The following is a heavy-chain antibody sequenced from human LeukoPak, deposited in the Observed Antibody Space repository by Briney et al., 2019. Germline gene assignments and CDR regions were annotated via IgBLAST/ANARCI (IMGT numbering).Heavy chain of an antibody. J-gene: IGHJ4*02. CDR1: GGTISSYY. CDR3: ARDRGWLHYYYRSGYHFDY. V-gene: IGHV4-4*07. D-gene: IGHD3-22*01. CDR2: IYTSGST. Sequence: PSETLSLTCTVSGGTISSYYWSWVRQPAGKGLEWIGRIYTSGSTNYNPSLKSRVTMAVDTSKNQFSLKLSSVTAADKCVYYCARDRGWLHYYYRSGYHFDYWGQGTLVTVSS.